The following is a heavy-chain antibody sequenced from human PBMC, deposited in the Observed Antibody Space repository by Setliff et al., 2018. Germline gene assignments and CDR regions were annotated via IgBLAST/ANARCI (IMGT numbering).Heavy chain of an antibody. CDR2: ISPYNEKT. CDR3: ARGPGPSVVVAMPFDR. D-gene: IGHD5-12*01. Sequence: ASVKVSCKTSGYNFITFGISWVRQAPGQGLEWMGWISPYNEKTNYAEKFQGRVTMTTDTSTTTVYMEVASLRSDDTAVYYCARGPGPSVVVAMPFDRWGQGTLVTVSS. CDR1: GYNFITFG. J-gene: IGHJ4*02. V-gene: IGHV1-18*01.